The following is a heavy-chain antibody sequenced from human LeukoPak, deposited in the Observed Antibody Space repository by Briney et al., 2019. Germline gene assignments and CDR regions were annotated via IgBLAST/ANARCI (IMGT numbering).Heavy chain of an antibody. J-gene: IGHJ4*02. CDR1: GGSINRSSYY. CDR2: IYYSGGT. D-gene: IGHD2-15*01. CDR3: YSEGF. V-gene: IGHV4-39*07. Sequence: SETLSLTCTVSGGSINRSSYYWGWIRQPPGKGLEWIGSIYYSGGTYYNPSLKSRVTISVDTSKNQFSLKLSSVTAADTAVYYCYSEGFWGQGTLVTVSS.